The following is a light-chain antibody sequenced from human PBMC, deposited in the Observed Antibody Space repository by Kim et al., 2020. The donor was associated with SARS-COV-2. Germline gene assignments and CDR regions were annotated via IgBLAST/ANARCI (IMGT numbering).Light chain of an antibody. CDR1: SSDVGGYNY. Sequence: VTISCTGTSSDVGGYNYVSWYQQHPGKAPKLMIYDVSKRPSGVPDRFSGSKSGNTASLTISGLQAEDEADYYCCSYAGSYTFNYVFGTGTKVTVL. J-gene: IGLJ1*01. V-gene: IGLV2-11*01. CDR2: DVS. CDR3: CSYAGSYTFNYV.